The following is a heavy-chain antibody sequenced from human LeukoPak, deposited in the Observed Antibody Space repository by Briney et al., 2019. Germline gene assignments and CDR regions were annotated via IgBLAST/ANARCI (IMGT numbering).Heavy chain of an antibody. CDR2: ISSSGSTR. J-gene: IGHJ4*02. D-gene: IGHD3-9*01. CDR3: AESLTS. CDR1: DFTLSSVA. Sequence: GGSLRLSCAASDFTLSSVAMSWVRQAPGKGLEWVSYISSSGSTRYYADSVKGRFTMSRDNAKNSLYLQMNSLRAEDTAVYYCAESLTSWGQGTLVTVSS. V-gene: IGHV3-48*04.